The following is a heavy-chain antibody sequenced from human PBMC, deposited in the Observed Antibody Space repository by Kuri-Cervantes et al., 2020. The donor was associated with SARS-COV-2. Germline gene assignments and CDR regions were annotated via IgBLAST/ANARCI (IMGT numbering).Heavy chain of an antibody. CDR2: ISWNSGSL. J-gene: IGHJ4*02. D-gene: IGHD3-10*01. CDR3: AKDSSVWFGELLYYTHWDIYYFDY. CDR1: GFTFDDYA. Sequence: GGSLRLSCAVSGFTFDDYAMHCVRQAPGKGLEWVSGISWNSGSLGYAGSVKGRFTISRENSKNTLYLQMNSLRAEDTAVYYCAKDSSVWFGELLYYTHWDIYYFDYWGQGTLVTVSS. V-gene: IGHV3-9*01.